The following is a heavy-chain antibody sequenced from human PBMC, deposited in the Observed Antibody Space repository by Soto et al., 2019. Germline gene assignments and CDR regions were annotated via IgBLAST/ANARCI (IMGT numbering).Heavy chain of an antibody. V-gene: IGHV1-18*01. Sequence: QVQLVQSGAEVKKPGASVKVSCKASGYTFTSYGISWVRKAPGQWLERMGWISAYNGNTHYAPKLQCRVTMTTDTSASASYIGLRSLRSDDTEEYYCARDSVLRGSSQDDAFDIRGQGTMVTVSS. CDR2: ISAYNGNT. CDR1: GYTFTSYG. J-gene: IGHJ3*02. CDR3: ARDSVLRGSSQDDAFDI. D-gene: IGHD6-13*01.